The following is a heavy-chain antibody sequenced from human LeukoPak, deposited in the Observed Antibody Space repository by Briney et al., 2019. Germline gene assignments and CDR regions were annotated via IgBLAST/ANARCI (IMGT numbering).Heavy chain of an antibody. V-gene: IGHV1-46*01. CDR3: ARTAARRFDY. CDR1: GYTFPSYF. D-gene: IGHD6-6*01. J-gene: IGHJ4*02. Sequence: ASVKVSCKASGYTFPSYFMHWVRQAPGQGLEWMGIINPTGGSTTYAQKFQGRVTMTRDTSTSTVYMELSSLRSDDTAVYYCARTAARRFDYWGQGTLVTASS. CDR2: INPTGGST.